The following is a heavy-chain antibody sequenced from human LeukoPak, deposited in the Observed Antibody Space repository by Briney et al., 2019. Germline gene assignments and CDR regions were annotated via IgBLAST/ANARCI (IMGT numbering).Heavy chain of an antibody. CDR1: GGSISSSSYY. V-gene: IGHV4-39*01. CDR3: ARRGRKCSGGSCHSGVDY. CDR2: IYYSGST. J-gene: IGHJ4*02. D-gene: IGHD2-15*01. Sequence: TSXXLSLPCTVSGGSISSSSYYGGGSRQPPGKGVEWIGRIYYSGSTYYNPSLKSRITITVDTSKNQFSLKLSSVTAADTAVYYCARRGRKCSGGSCHSGVDYWGQGTLVTVSS.